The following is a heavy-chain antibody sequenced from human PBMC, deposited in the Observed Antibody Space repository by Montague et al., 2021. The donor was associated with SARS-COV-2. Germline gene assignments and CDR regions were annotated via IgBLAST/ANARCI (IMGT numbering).Heavy chain of an antibody. J-gene: IGHJ4*02. CDR1: GFTFSSYA. D-gene: IGHD5-18*01. CDR3: AKASWIQLWFRTPYFDY. CDR2: ISGSVGST. V-gene: IGHV3-23*01. Sequence: SLRLSCAASGFTFSSYAMSWVRQAPGKGLEWVSAISGSVGSTYXXXSXXXRFXISRDNFKNTLYLQMNSLRAEDTAVYYCAKASWIQLWFRTPYFDYWGQGTLVAVSS.